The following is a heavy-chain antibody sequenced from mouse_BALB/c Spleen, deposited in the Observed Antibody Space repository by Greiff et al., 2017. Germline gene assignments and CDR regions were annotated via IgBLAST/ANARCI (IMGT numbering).Heavy chain of an antibody. CDR2: ISSGSSTI. J-gene: IGHJ3*01. V-gene: IGHV5-17*02. Sequence: EVKLVESGGGLVQPGGSRKLSCAASGFTFSSFGMHWVRQAPEKGLEWVAYISSGSSTIYYADTVKGRFTISRDNPKNTLFLQMTSLRSEDTAMYYCARSYGHYVAYWGQGTLVTVSA. CDR3: ARSYGHYVAY. CDR1: GFTFSSFG. D-gene: IGHD2-1*01.